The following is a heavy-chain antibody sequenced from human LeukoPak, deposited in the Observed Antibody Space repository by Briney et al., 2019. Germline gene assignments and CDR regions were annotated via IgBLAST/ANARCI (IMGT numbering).Heavy chain of an antibody. CDR3: ARAGEYNWNYESFDY. J-gene: IGHJ4*02. CDR1: GFTFSSYA. V-gene: IGHV3-30-3*01. Sequence: GRSLRLSCAASGFTFSSYAMHWVRQAPGKGLEWVAVISYDGSNKYYADSVKGRFTISRDNSKNTLYLQMNSLRAEDTAVYYCARAGEYNWNYESFDYWGQGTLVTVSS. D-gene: IGHD1-7*01. CDR2: ISYDGSNK.